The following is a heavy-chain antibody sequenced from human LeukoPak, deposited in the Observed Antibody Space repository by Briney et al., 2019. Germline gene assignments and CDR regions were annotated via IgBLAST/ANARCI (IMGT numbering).Heavy chain of an antibody. Sequence: GGSLRLSCAASGFTFSNYAMSWVRQAPGKGLEWVSVISGSDGSTNYADSVKGRFTISRDNSKNTLYLQMNSLRAEDTAVYYCARRAGSYSFDYWGQGTLVTVSS. CDR3: ARRAGSYSFDY. V-gene: IGHV3-23*01. D-gene: IGHD3-10*01. CDR2: ISGSDGST. CDR1: GFTFSNYA. J-gene: IGHJ4*02.